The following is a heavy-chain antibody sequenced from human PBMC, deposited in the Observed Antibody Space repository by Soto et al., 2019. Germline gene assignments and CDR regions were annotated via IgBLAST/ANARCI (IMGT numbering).Heavy chain of an antibody. D-gene: IGHD3-22*01. Sequence: PGGSLRLSCAASGFTFSSYGMHWVRQAPGKGLEWVAVIWYDGTNKNYAESVKGRFTISRDNSKNTLYLQMNSLRAEDTAVFYCARDRTYFYDSSDYCIDYWGQGTLVTVSS. CDR1: GFTFSSYG. V-gene: IGHV3-33*01. CDR2: IWYDGTNK. CDR3: ARDRTYFYDSSDYCIDY. J-gene: IGHJ4*02.